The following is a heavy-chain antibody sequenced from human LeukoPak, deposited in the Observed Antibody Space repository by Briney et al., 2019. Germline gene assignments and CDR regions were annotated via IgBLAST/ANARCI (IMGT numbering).Heavy chain of an antibody. D-gene: IGHD3-10*02. CDR1: GGTFSSYA. CDR3: ATSSDPRLLCL. Sequence: SVKVSCKASGGTFSSYAISWVRQAPGQGLEWMGRIIPIFGTANYAQKFQGRVTITTDESMSTAYMELSSLRSEDTAVYYCATSSDPRLLCLWGQGTLVTVSS. CDR2: IIPIFGTA. V-gene: IGHV1-69*05. J-gene: IGHJ4*02.